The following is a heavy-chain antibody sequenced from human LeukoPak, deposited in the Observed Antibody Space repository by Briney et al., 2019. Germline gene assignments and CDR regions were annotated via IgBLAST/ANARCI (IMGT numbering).Heavy chain of an antibody. CDR1: GFTFSNAW. D-gene: IGHD3-3*01. CDR3: TTLQLTIFGVLIMVDY. J-gene: IGHJ4*02. CDR2: IKSKTDGGTT. V-gene: IGHV3-15*01. Sequence: PGGSLRLSCAASGFTFSNAWMNWVRQAPGKGLEWVGRIKSKTDGGTTDYAAPVKGRFTISRDDSKITLHLQMNSLKTEDTAVYYCTTLQLTIFGVLIMVDYWGQGTLVTVSS.